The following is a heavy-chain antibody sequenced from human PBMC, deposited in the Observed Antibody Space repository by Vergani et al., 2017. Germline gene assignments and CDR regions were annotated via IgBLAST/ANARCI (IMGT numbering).Heavy chain of an antibody. CDR2: INSNSGNP. Sequence: QVQLVQSGSEVKKPGASVKVSCRASGYTFTNYALNWVLQAPGQGLEWMGWINSNSGNPTYAQCFKGRFVFPLDSTVSTSYLQINSLQPEDTADYYCVRSRAGPCTGGSCYSGWFDPWGQGTLVTVSS. V-gene: IGHV7-4-1*02. D-gene: IGHD2-15*01. CDR1: GYTFTNYA. J-gene: IGHJ5*02. CDR3: VRSRAGPCTGGSCYSGWFDP.